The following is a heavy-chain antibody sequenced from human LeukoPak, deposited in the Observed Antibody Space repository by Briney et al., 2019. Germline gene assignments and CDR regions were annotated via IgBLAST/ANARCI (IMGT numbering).Heavy chain of an antibody. J-gene: IGHJ5*02. CDR3: ARNSPSYSWFDP. V-gene: IGHV1-46*01. CDR1: GYTFTSYY. CDR2: INPSGGST. Sequence: ASVKVSCTASGYTFTSYYMHWVRQAPGQGLEWMGIINPSGGSTSCAQKFQGRVTMTRDTSTSTVYMELSSLRSEDTAVYYCARNSPSYSWFDPWGQGTLVTVSS. D-gene: IGHD3-10*01.